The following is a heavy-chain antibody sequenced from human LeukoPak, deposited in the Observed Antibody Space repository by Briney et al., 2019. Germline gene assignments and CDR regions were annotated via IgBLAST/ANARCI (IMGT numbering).Heavy chain of an antibody. V-gene: IGHV1-2*02. D-gene: IGHD6-13*01. CDR3: ARGREGDSSTYFDY. CDR1: GYTFTGYY. J-gene: IGHJ4*02. Sequence: GASVKVSCKASGYTFTGYYMHWVRQAPGQGLEWMGWINPNSGGTNYAQKFQGRVTMTRDTSISTAYMELSRLRSDDTAVYYCARGREGDSSTYFDYWGQGTLVTVSS. CDR2: INPNSGGT.